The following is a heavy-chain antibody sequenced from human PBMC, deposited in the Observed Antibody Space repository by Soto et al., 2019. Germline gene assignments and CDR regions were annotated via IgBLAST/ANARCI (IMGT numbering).Heavy chain of an antibody. CDR3: ARAMRQQLVTPTYYYYGMDV. CDR2: INPNSGGT. V-gene: IGHV1-2*04. D-gene: IGHD6-13*01. Sequence: ASVKVSCKASGYTFTGYYMHWVRQAPGQGLEWMGWINPNSGGTNYAQKFQGWVTMTRDTSISTAYMELSRLRSDDTAVYYCARAMRQQLVTPTYYYYGMDVWGQGTTVTVSS. J-gene: IGHJ6*02. CDR1: GYTFTGYY.